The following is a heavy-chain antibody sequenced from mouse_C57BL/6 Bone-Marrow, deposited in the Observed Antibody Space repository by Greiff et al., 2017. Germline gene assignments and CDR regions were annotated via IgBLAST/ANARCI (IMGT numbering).Heavy chain of an antibody. CDR3: ARHRREYYYGSRSWFAY. CDR2: ISSGGSYT. J-gene: IGHJ3*01. V-gene: IGHV5-6*01. CDR1: GFTFSSYG. D-gene: IGHD1-1*01. Sequence: EVNLVESGGDLVKPGGSLKLSCAASGFTFSSYGMSWVRPTPDKRLEWVATISSGGSYTYYPDSVKGRFTISRDNAKNTLYLQMSSLKSEDTAMYYCARHRREYYYGSRSWFAYWGQGTLVTVSA.